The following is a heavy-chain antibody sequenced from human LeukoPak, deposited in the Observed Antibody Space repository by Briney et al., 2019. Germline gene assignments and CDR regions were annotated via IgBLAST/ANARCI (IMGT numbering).Heavy chain of an antibody. CDR2: ISWNSGSI. V-gene: IGHV3-9*02. CDR1: GFTSSAYG. CDR3: TKVDGYLYGYFDF. Sequence: GGSLRLSCAASGFTSSAYGMSWVRQSPRKGLEWVSGISWNSGSIGYADSVQGRFTISRDNAKNSLYLQMNSLRPEDTALYFCTKVDGYLYGYFDFWGQGTLVTVSS. D-gene: IGHD5-18*01. J-gene: IGHJ4*02.